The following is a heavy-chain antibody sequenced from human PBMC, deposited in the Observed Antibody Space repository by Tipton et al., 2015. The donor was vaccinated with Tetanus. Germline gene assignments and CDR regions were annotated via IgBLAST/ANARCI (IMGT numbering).Heavy chain of an antibody. V-gene: IGHV4-30-4*01. Sequence: TLSLTCTVSGGSISNDNYYWSWIRQPPGKGLEWIGYMFYSGSAYYNPSLKSRITISMDTSRNQFSLNLSSVTAADTAVYYCSRGVDRTKAGIDWGQGTLVTVSS. CDR2: MFYSGSA. CDR1: GGSISNDNYY. CDR3: SRGVDRTKAGID. J-gene: IGHJ4*02. D-gene: IGHD5-12*01.